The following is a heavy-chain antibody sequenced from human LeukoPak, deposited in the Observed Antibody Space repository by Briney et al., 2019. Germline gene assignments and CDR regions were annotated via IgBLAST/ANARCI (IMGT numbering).Heavy chain of an antibody. J-gene: IGHJ4*02. CDR2: IKQDGTEK. Sequence: GGSLRLSCAASGFTFSSYWMNWIRQAPGKGLEWVANIKQDGTEKYYVDSVRGRFTISRDNTKNSLYLQMNSLRAEDTAVYYCARDPSSLRDSYDYWGQGTLVTVSS. V-gene: IGHV3-7*01. CDR1: GFTFSSYW. CDR3: ARDPSSLRDSYDY.